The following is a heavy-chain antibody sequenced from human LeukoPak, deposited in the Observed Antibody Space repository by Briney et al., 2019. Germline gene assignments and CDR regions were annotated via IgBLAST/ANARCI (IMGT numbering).Heavy chain of an antibody. J-gene: IGHJ4*02. CDR1: GFTFSSQA. CDR3: AREIRRPYFHF. Sequence: GGSLRLSCAASGFTFSSQAMHWVRQAPGKGLEWVAVTSGDERSKYYTDSVKGRFTISRDNSKNTLYLQMNSLRVEDTAMYYCAREIRRPYFHFWGRERWSPSPQ. V-gene: IGHV3-30*04. CDR2: TSGDERSK.